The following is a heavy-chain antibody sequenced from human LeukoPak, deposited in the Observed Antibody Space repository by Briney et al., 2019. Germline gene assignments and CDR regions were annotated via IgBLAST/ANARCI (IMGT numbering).Heavy chain of an antibody. Sequence: PGGSLRLSCAASGFTFSSYAMHWVRQAPGKGLEWVAVISYDGSNKYYADSVKGRFTISRDNSKNTLYLQMSSLRAEDTAVYYCARDQGSGWPVDYWGQGTLVTVSS. CDR3: ARDQGSGWPVDY. V-gene: IGHV3-30-3*01. J-gene: IGHJ4*02. D-gene: IGHD6-19*01. CDR1: GFTFSSYA. CDR2: ISYDGSNK.